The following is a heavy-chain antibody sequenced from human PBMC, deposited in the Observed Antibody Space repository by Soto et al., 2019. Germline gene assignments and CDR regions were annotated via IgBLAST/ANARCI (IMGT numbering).Heavy chain of an antibody. D-gene: IGHD4-4*01. CDR2: ISGSGGST. J-gene: IGHJ4*02. CDR3: AKSPTTTSPRVDS. V-gene: IGHV3-23*01. Sequence: EVQLLVSGGGLVQPGESLRLSCAASGFTFNNYAMTWVRQAPGKGLEWLSGISGSGGSTYYANSVKGRFIISRDNSKNTLFLQLNSLRVEDTATYYCAKSPTTTSPRVDSWGQGTLVTVSS. CDR1: GFTFNNYA.